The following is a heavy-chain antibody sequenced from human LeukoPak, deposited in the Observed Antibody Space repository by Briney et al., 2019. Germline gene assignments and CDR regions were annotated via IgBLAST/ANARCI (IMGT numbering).Heavy chain of an antibody. Sequence: ASVKVSCEASGYTFTTYDINWVRQAAGQGLEWMGWMSPYGGDTKYAQKFQARVSMTRDTSITTAYMEMSSLTSEDTAVYYRARGGSFGLKANLDSWGQGTLVTVSS. CDR3: ARGGSFGLKANLDS. CDR2: MSPYGGDT. CDR1: GYTFTTYD. D-gene: IGHD3/OR15-3a*01. V-gene: IGHV1-8*01. J-gene: IGHJ4*02.